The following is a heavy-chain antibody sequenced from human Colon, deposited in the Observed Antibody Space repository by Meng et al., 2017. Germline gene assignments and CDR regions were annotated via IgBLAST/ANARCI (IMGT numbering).Heavy chain of an antibody. V-gene: IGHV4-30-4*01. CDR1: GGSISSGDYY. J-gene: IGHJ5*02. CDR3: ARDRKHYGERGWFDP. Sequence: QVQLQESGPGQLQTSQTLSLTCTFSGGSISSGDYYWSWIRQPPGKGLEWIGYIYYSGSTYSNASLKSRVTISIDRSKNQFSLKLSSVTAADTAVYYCARDRKHYGERGWFDPWGQGTLVTVSS. D-gene: IGHD4-17*01. CDR2: IYYSGST.